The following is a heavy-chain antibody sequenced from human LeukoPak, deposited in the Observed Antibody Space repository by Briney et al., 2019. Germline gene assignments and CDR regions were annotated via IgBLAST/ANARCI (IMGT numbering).Heavy chain of an antibody. J-gene: IGHJ6*03. V-gene: IGHV3-23*01. D-gene: IGHD6-13*01. CDR2: ISGSGGST. Sequence: GGSLRLSCAASGFTFSSYAMSWVRQAPGKGLEWVSAISGSGGSTYYADSVKGRFTISRDNSKNTLYLQMNSLRAEDTAVYYCARTAAHIPSYYYYMDVWGKGTTVIVSS. CDR3: ARTAAHIPSYYYYMDV. CDR1: GFTFSSYA.